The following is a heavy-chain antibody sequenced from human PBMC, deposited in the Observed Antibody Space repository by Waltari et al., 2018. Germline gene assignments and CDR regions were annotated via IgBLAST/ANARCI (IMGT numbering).Heavy chain of an antibody. V-gene: IGHV3-21*01. Sequence: EVQLVESGGGLVKPGGSLRLSCAASGFTFSRYSMTWVRQAPGKGLEWVSSISSSSSYIYYADSVKGRFTISRDNAKNSLYLQMNSLRAEDTAVYYCARESEQWLVRGFDYWGQGTLVTVSS. D-gene: IGHD6-19*01. CDR2: ISSSSSYI. J-gene: IGHJ4*02. CDR1: GFTFSRYS. CDR3: ARESEQWLVRGFDY.